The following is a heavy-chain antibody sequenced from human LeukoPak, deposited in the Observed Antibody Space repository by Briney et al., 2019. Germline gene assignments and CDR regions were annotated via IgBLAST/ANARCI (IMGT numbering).Heavy chain of an antibody. CDR1: GGSFSGYY. CDR3: AASRRAYETTVTTWSSIYFDH. V-gene: IGHV4-34*01. Sequence: SETLSLTCAVYGGSFSGYYWSWIRQPPGKGLEWIGEINHSGATNYNPSLKSRVTISVDTSKNQFSLKLSSVTAADTAVYYCAASRRAYETTVTTWSSIYFDHWGQGTLVTVPS. CDR2: INHSGAT. J-gene: IGHJ4*02. D-gene: IGHD4-17*01.